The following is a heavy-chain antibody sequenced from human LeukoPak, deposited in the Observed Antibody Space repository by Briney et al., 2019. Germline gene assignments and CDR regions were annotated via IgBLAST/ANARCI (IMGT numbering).Heavy chain of an antibody. V-gene: IGHV3-33*06. D-gene: IGHD6-6*01. CDR2: IWYDGSNK. CDR1: GFTFSSYG. J-gene: IGHJ4*02. CDR3: AKDRQIAARSAFDY. Sequence: PGGSLRLSCAASGFTFSSYGMHWVRQAPGKGLEWVAAIWYDGSNKYYADSVKGRFTISRDSSKNTLYLQMNSLRAEDTAVYYCAKDRQIAARSAFDYWGQGTLVTVSS.